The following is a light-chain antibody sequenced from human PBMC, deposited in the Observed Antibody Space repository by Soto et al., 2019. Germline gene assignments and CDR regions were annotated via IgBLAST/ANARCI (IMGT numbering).Light chain of an antibody. Sequence: QSVLTQPPSVSGAPGHRVTLSCTGSSSNIGAGYDVHWYQQVPGTAPRLLIYRSTNRPSGVPDRFSGSKSDTSASLAITGLQAEDEADYYCQSYDSGLLHVTFGEGTKVTVL. CDR1: SSNIGAGYD. CDR2: RST. CDR3: QSYDSGLLHVT. J-gene: IGLJ2*01. V-gene: IGLV1-40*01.